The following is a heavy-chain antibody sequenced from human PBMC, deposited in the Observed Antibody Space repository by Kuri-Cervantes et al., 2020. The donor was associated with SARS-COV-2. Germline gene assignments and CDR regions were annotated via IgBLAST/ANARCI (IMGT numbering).Heavy chain of an antibody. Sequence: GESLKISCAASGFTFSYYYMSGVRQAPGKGLEWVSAISGSGGSTYYADSVKGRFTISRDNSKNTLYLQMNSLRAEDTAVYYCAKGGIGYSSSWYNYWGQGTLVTVSS. J-gene: IGHJ4*02. CDR2: ISGSGGST. CDR1: GFTFSYYY. CDR3: AKGGIGYSSSWYNY. D-gene: IGHD6-13*01. V-gene: IGHV3-23*01.